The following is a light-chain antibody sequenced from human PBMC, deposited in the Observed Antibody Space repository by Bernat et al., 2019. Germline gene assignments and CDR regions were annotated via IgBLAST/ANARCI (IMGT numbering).Light chain of an antibody. V-gene: IGKV1-17*01. J-gene: IGKJ4*01. Sequence: RITITCRASQGITNYLSCYQQRPGNAPKRLIYAVSSLESGVPSRFIGRGSGTDFTLNISGLQPEDFATYFCLQTSKITLSFGGGTKVELK. CDR3: LQTSKITLS. CDR1: QGITNY. CDR2: AVS.